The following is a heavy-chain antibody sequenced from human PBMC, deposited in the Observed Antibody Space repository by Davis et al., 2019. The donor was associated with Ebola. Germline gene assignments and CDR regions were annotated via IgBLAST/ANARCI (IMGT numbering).Heavy chain of an antibody. CDR3: ARVRLPTMIVSHFDY. D-gene: IGHD3-22*01. CDR1: GYTFTGYY. Sequence: ASVKVSCKASGYTFTGYYMHWVRQAPGQGLEWMGWINPNSGGTNYAQKFQGRVTMTRDTSISTAYMELSRLRSDDTAVYYCARVRLPTMIVSHFDYWGQGTLVTVSS. V-gene: IGHV1-2*02. J-gene: IGHJ4*02. CDR2: INPNSGGT.